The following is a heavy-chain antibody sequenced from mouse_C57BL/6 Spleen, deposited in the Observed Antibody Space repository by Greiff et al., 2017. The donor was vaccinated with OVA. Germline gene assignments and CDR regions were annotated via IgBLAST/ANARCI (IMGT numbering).Heavy chain of an antibody. CDR3: ARSVYYGSTPWYFDV. V-gene: IGHV1-55*01. J-gene: IGHJ1*03. CDR1: GYTFTSYW. CDR2: IYPGSGST. Sequence: QVQLQQPGAELVKPGASVKMSCKASGYTFTSYWITWVKQRPGQGLEWIGDIYPGSGSTNYNEKFKSKATLTVDTSSSTAYMQLSSLTSEDSAVYYCARSVYYGSTPWYFDVWGTGTTVTVSS. D-gene: IGHD1-1*01.